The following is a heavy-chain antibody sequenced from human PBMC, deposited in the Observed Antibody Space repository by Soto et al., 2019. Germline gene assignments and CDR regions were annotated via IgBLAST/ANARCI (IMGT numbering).Heavy chain of an antibody. Sequence: ASVKVYCKASGYTFTSYGISLVRQAPGQGLEWMGWISAYNGNTNYAQKLQGRVTMTTDTSTSTAYMELRSLRSDDTAVYYCARDSRIAVAKRDAFDIWGQGTMVTVS. D-gene: IGHD6-19*01. CDR3: ARDSRIAVAKRDAFDI. CDR2: ISAYNGNT. J-gene: IGHJ3*02. CDR1: GYTFTSYG. V-gene: IGHV1-18*01.